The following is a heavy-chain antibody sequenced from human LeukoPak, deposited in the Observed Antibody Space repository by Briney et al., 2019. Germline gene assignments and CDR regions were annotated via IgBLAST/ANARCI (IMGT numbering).Heavy chain of an antibody. Sequence: SETLPLTCAVYGGSFSRYYWTWIRQPPGKGLEWIGEINHSGSANYNPSLKSRVTISVDASKSQFSLRLSSVTAADTAVYYCARLTYSNNWYFRRGLDNWFDPWGQGTLVTVSS. CDR2: INHSGSA. D-gene: IGHD6-13*01. J-gene: IGHJ5*02. CDR3: ARLTYSNNWYFRRGLDNWFDP. V-gene: IGHV4-34*01. CDR1: GGSFSRYY.